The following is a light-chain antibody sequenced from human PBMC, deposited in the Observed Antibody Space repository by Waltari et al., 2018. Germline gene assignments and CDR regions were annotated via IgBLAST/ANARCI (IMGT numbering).Light chain of an antibody. CDR1: QGVSTY. Sequence: AIRMTQSPSSLSASIGDRVTISCRASQGVSTYLAWYQQKPGKAPSLLIHAASTLQSGDPSRFSGSGTGTDFTLTITCLQSEDFATYYCQQYHDYPWTFGQGTKVDI. V-gene: IGKV1-8*01. CDR3: QQYHDYPWT. CDR2: AAS. J-gene: IGKJ1*01.